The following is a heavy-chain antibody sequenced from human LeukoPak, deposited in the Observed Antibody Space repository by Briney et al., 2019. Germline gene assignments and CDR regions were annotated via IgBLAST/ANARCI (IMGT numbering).Heavy chain of an antibody. D-gene: IGHD2-15*01. V-gene: IGHV3-33*01. J-gene: IGHJ4*02. CDR2: IWYDGSNK. CDR1: GFTFSSYG. Sequence: TGGSLRLSCAASGFTFSSYGMHWVRQAPGKGLEWVAVIWYDGSNKYYADSVKGRFTISRDNSKNTLYLRMNSLRAEDTAVYYCARSSGGSCYTGVEYWGQGTLVTVSS. CDR3: ARSSGGSCYTGVEY.